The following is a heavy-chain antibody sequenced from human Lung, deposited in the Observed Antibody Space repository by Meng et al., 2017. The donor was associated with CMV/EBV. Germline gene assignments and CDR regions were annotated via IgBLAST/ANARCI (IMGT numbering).Heavy chain of an antibody. J-gene: IGHJ6*02. CDR2: IDSGGSTK. CDR3: ARDTNYYGSGSYLPYYYYYGLDV. CDR1: GFTFSEYY. Sequence: GGSLRLXCAASGFTFSEYYMSWIRQAPGKGLEWISNIDSGGSTKSYADSVKGRFTISRDNVESSLYLQMNSLRAEDTAVYFCARDTNYYGSGSYLPYYYYYGLDVSXQRTTVTVSS. V-gene: IGHV3-11*01. D-gene: IGHD3-10*01.